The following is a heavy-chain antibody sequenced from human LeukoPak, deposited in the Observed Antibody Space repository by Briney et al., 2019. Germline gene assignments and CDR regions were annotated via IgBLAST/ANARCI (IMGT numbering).Heavy chain of an antibody. CDR1: GYTLTELS. D-gene: IGHD2-15*01. CDR2: FDPEDGET. Sequence: ASVKVSCKVSGYTLTELSMHWVRQAPGKGLEWMGGFDPEDGETIYAQKFQGRVTMTEDTSTDTACMELSSLRSEDTAVYYCARGPGGYCSGGSCYSDSRNYYYYYMDVWGKGTTVTISS. V-gene: IGHV1-24*01. CDR3: ARGPGGYCSGGSCYSDSRNYYYYYMDV. J-gene: IGHJ6*03.